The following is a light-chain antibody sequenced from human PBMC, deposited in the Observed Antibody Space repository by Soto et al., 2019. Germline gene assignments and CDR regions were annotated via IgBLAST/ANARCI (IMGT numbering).Light chain of an antibody. CDR3: HQYNSYSPWT. CDR1: QSVTNW. Sequence: DIQMTQSPSTLSASVGDRVTITCRASQSVTNWLAWYQQKPGMAPKLLIYDASNLESGVPSRFSSSGSGTEFTLTISSLQPDDFATYYCHQYNSYSPWTFGQGTKVEIK. CDR2: DAS. J-gene: IGKJ1*01. V-gene: IGKV1-5*01.